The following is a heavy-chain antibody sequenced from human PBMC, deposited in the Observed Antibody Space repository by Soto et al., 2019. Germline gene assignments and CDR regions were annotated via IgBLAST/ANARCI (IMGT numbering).Heavy chain of an antibody. CDR2: IYYSGST. CDR1: GGSISSGGYY. Sequence: PSETLSLTCTVSGGSISSGGYYWSWIRQHPGKGLEWIGYIYYSGSTYYNPSLKSRVTISVDTSKNQFSLKLSSVTAADTAVYYCARASFLGYCSGGSCCFTEYFQHWGQGTLVTVSS. CDR3: ARASFLGYCSGGSCCFTEYFQH. J-gene: IGHJ1*01. V-gene: IGHV4-31*03. D-gene: IGHD2-15*01.